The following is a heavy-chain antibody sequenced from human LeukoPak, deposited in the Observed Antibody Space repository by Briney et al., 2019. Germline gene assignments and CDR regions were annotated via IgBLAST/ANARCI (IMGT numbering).Heavy chain of an antibody. D-gene: IGHD3-22*01. CDR2: FSAYNGNT. CDR3: ARGERITMIVVAPVDY. CDR1: GYTLTSYA. V-gene: IGHV1-18*01. Sequence: ASVKVSCKASGYTLTSYAIHWVRQAPGQRLEWMGWFSAYNGNTNYAQKLQGRVTMTTDTSTSTAYMELRSLRSDDTAVYYCARGERITMIVVAPVDYWGQGTLVTVSS. J-gene: IGHJ4*02.